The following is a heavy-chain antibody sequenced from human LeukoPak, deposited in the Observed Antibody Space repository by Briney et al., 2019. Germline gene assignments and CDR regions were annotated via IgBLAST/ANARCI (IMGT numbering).Heavy chain of an antibody. CDR1: GGTFISYA. CDR2: ITPIFGTA. J-gene: IGHJ3*02. Sequence: SVKVSCKASGGTFISYAISWVRQAPGQGLEWMGGITPIFGTANYAQKFQGRVTITADESTSTAYMELSSLRSEDTAVYYCARPGYSYGYYAFDIWGQGTMVTVSS. D-gene: IGHD5-18*01. V-gene: IGHV1-69*13. CDR3: ARPGYSYGYYAFDI.